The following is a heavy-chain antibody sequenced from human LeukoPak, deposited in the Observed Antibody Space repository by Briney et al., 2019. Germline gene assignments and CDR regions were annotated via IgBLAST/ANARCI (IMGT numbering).Heavy chain of an antibody. CDR2: MNQLGNEK. D-gene: IGHD3/OR15-3a*01. V-gene: IGHV3-7*04. CDR1: KFTFSNDF. Sequence: GGSLRLSCAASKFTFSNDFMSSVRQAPGKGLEWVAYMNQLGNEKKYLDSVKGRFTISRDNAKNSLYLQMNSLRAEDTAVYYCARGTSYYEFWGQGTLVTVSS. CDR3: ARGTSYYEF. J-gene: IGHJ4*02.